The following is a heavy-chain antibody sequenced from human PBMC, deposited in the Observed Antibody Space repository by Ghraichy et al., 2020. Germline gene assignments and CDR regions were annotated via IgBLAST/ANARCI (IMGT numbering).Heavy chain of an antibody. V-gene: IGHV4-59*01. D-gene: IGHD2/OR15-2a*01. J-gene: IGHJ4*02. CDR3: ARGYYELYY. CDR2: IYYSGST. CDR1: GGSISSYY. Sequence: SETLSLTCTVSGGSISSYYCSWIRQPPGKGLEWIGYIYYSGSTNYNPSLKSRVTISVDTSKNQFSLKLSSVTAADTAVYYCARGYYELYYWHQGTLVTGSS.